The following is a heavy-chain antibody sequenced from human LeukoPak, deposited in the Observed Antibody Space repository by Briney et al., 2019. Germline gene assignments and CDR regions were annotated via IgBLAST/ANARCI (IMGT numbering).Heavy chain of an antibody. CDR3: ARGKEVITMLRGLKPGYYFDY. V-gene: IGHV4-59*01. J-gene: IGHJ4*02. CDR2: IYYSGST. D-gene: IGHD3-10*01. Sequence: SETLSLTCTVSGGSISSYYWSWIRQPPGEGLEWIGYIYYSGSTKYKSSLKSRVTISVDTSKNQFSLKLSSVTAADTAVYYCARGKEVITMLRGLKPGYYFDYWGQGTLVTVSS. CDR1: GGSISSYY.